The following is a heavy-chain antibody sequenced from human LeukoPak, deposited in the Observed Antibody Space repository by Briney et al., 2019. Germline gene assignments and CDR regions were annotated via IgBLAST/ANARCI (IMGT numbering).Heavy chain of an antibody. D-gene: IGHD3-3*01. J-gene: IGHJ4*02. CDR1: GYTFTGYY. V-gene: IGHV1-2*02. CDR3: ARDEQHDLWSESFDY. CDR2: INPNSGGT. Sequence: ASVKVSCKASGYTFTGYYMHWVRQAPGQGLEWMGWINPNSGGTNYAQKFQGRVTMTRDTSISTAYMELSRLRSDDTAVYYCARDEQHDLWSESFDYWGQGTLVTVSS.